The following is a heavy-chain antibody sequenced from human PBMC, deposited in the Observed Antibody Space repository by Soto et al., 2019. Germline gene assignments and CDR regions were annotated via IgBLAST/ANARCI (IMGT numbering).Heavy chain of an antibody. Sequence: SVKVSCKASGCTFSSYAISCVRQAPGQGLEWMGGIIPIFGTANYAQEFQGRVTITADESTSTAYMELSSLRSEDTAVYYCARGGIAAAGYGMDVWGQGTTVTVSS. J-gene: IGHJ6*02. D-gene: IGHD6-13*01. CDR1: GCTFSSYA. V-gene: IGHV1-69*13. CDR3: ARGGIAAAGYGMDV. CDR2: IIPIFGTA.